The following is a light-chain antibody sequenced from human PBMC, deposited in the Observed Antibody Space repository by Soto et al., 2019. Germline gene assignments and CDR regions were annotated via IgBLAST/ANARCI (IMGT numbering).Light chain of an antibody. CDR1: ASNVGTYNY. V-gene: IGLV2-14*01. CDR3: NSYTSSQTGV. Sequence: QSALTQPASVSGSPGQSITISCTGTASNVGTYNYVSWYQQHPDKVPKLLIYDVTKRPPGVSDRFSGSKSGNTASLTISGLQAEDEADYYCNSYTSSQTGVFGTGTKLTVL. CDR2: DVT. J-gene: IGLJ1*01.